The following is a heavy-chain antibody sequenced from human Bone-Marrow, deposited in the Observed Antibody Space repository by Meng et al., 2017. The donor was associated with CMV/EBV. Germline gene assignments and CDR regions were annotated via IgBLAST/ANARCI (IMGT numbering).Heavy chain of an antibody. J-gene: IGHJ5*02. CDR1: GFTFSSYA. D-gene: IGHD2-2*01. V-gene: IGHV3-30*04. Sequence: GESLKISCAASGFTFSSYAMHWVRQAPGKGLEWVAVISYAGSNKYYADSVKGRFTISRDNSKNTLYLQMNSLRAEDTAVYYCARDCIIVVVPAAIGSGWFDPWGQGTLVTVSS. CDR3: ARDCIIVVVPAAIGSGWFDP. CDR2: ISYAGSNK.